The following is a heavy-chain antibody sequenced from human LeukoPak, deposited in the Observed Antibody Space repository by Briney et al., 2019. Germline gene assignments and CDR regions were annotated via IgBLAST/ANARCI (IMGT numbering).Heavy chain of an antibody. Sequence: PWGTLRLSCAASGFCFSSCEMNWVCQAPRKGLEWMSYISACGTLTHYADSLEGRFTISRDNAKNSLYLQLISLSAEDTAVYYCARYQPHLDSRSYSDYWGQGTLVTVSS. V-gene: IGHV3-48*03. CDR3: ARYQPHLDSRSYSDY. CDR2: ISACGTLT. D-gene: IGHD1-26*01. J-gene: IGHJ4*02. CDR1: GFCFSSCE.